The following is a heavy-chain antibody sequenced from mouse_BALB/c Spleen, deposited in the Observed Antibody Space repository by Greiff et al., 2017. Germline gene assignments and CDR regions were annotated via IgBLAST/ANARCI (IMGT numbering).Heavy chain of an antibody. D-gene: IGHD2-1*01. CDR3: ARGGGNYVPFAY. CDR1: GYSITSDYA. J-gene: IGHJ3*01. CDR2: ISYSGST. Sequence: EVQLQESGPGLVKPSQSLSLTCTVTGYSITSDYAWNWIRQFPGNKLEWMGYISYSGSTSYNPSLKSRISITRDTSKNQFFLQLNSVTTEDTATYYCARGGGNYVPFAYWGQGTLVTVSA. V-gene: IGHV3-2*02.